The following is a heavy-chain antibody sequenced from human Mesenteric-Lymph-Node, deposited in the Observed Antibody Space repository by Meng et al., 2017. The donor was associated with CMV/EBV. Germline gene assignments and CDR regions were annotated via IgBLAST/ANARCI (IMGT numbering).Heavy chain of an antibody. CDR2: IYVGNFET. J-gene: IGHJ4*02. CDR3: ARREGYSVFDVFDY. CDR1: GYSCAGYG. D-gene: IGHD5/OR15-5a*01. Sequence: KGSGYSCAGYGIGWVRQRPGTGMEWMGMIYVGNFETRYSPSFQGQVTISVDKSTSTAYLQWNSLKASDTGIYYCARREGYSVFDVFDYWGQGTLVTVSS. V-gene: IGHV5-51*01.